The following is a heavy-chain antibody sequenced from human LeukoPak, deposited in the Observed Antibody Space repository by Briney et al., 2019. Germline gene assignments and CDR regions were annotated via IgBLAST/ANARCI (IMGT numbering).Heavy chain of an antibody. D-gene: IGHD3-10*01. Sequence: SETLSLTCAVYGGSFSGYYWSWIRQPPGKGLEWIGEINHSGSTNYNPSLKSRVTISVDTSKNQFSLKLSSVTAADTAVYYCACLRAYYYGSGSYRGFDYWVQGTLVTVSS. V-gene: IGHV4-34*01. CDR2: INHSGST. J-gene: IGHJ4*02. CDR3: ACLRAYYYGSGSYRGFDY. CDR1: GGSFSGYY.